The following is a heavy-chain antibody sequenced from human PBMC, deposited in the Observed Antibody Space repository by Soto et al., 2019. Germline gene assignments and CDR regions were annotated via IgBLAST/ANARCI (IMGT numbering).Heavy chain of an antibody. D-gene: IGHD3-22*01. J-gene: IGHJ3*02. V-gene: IGHV1-69*01. CDR1: GGTLSSYK. CDR3: ARDVHYYDNSDEVRVVFDI. Sequence: QVQLVQSGAEVKKPGSSVKVSCKASGGTLSSYKISWVRQAPGQGLQWMGAIIPMFGTASYAQKFQGRVTLSADESTSTAYMALSGLRSEDTAVYYCARDVHYYDNSDEVRVVFDIWGQGTRVTVSS. CDR2: IIPMFGTA.